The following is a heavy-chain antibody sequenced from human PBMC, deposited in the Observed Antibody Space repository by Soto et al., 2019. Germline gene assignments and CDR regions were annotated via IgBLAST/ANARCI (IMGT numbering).Heavy chain of an antibody. V-gene: IGHV3-11*06. Sequence: GGSLRLSCAASGFTFSYYYMSWIRQAPGKGLEWVSYISSSSSYTNYADSVKGRFTISRDNAKNSLYLQMNSLRAEDTAVYYCARXLWAAAPTRISAYYFDYWGPGTLVTVSS. CDR1: GFTFSYYY. J-gene: IGHJ4*02. D-gene: IGHD6-13*01. CDR3: ARXLWAAAPTRISAYYFDY. CDR2: ISSSSSYT.